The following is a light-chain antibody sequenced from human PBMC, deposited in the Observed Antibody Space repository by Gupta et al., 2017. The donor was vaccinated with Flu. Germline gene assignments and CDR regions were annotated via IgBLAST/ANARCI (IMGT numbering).Light chain of an antibody. Sequence: TISCTRSSGSIATNYVQWYQQRPGFSPTTRISKDCESCTSDLCLYAGSNHRSSYAASLTISGLKTEDEADYFCQSYDGGNRHVVFGGGTKLTVL. CDR1: SGSIATNY. J-gene: IGLJ2*01. CDR2: KDC. V-gene: IGLV6-57*01. CDR3: QSYDGGNRHVV.